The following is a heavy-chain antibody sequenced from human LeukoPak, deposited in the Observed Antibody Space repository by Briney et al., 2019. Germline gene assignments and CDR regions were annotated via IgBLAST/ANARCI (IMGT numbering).Heavy chain of an antibody. D-gene: IGHD6-13*01. CDR3: GLPYSSSSPDAFDI. CDR1: GYTFTGYY. CDR2: INPNSGGT. J-gene: IGHJ3*02. Sequence: PRASVKVSCKASGYTFTGYYMHWVRQAPGQGLEWMGWINPNSGGTNYAQKFQGRVTMTRDTSISTAYMELSRLRSDDTAVYYCGLPYSSSSPDAFDIWGQGTMVTVSS. V-gene: IGHV1-2*02.